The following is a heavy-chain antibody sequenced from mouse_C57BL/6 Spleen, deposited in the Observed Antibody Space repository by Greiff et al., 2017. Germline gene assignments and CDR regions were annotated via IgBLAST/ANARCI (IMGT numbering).Heavy chain of an antibody. CDR3: ARDHYYGSSPYAMDY. V-gene: IGHV5-16*01. D-gene: IGHD1-1*01. Sequence: DVKLVESEGGLVQPGSSMKLSCTASGFTFSDYYMAWVRQVPEKGLEWVANINYDGSSTYYLDSLKSRFIISRDNAKNILYLQMSSLKSEDTATYYCARDHYYGSSPYAMDYWGQGTSVTVSS. CDR1: GFTFSDYY. J-gene: IGHJ4*01. CDR2: INYDGSST.